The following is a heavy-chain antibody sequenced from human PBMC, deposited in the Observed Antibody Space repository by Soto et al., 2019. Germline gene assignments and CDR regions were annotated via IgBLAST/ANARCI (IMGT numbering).Heavy chain of an antibody. CDR2: IIPSFGTA. J-gene: IGHJ5*02. Sequence: QVQLVQSGAEVKKPGSSVKVSCKASGGTFSSYAISWVRQAPGQGLEWMGGIIPSFGTANYAQKFQGRVTITADESTSTAYMELSSLRSEDTAVYYCAETIMITFGGVIAYNWFDPWGQGTLVTVSS. CDR3: AETIMITFGGVIAYNWFDP. V-gene: IGHV1-69*12. CDR1: GGTFSSYA. D-gene: IGHD3-16*02.